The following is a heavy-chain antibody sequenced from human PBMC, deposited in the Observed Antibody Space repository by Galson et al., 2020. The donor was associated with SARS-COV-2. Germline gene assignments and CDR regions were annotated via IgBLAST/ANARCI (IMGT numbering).Heavy chain of an antibody. V-gene: IGHV3-13*01. D-gene: IGHD3-22*01. CDR3: ARCSYYYDSSGYPNYWYFEL. CDR1: GFTFSSYD. Sequence: GESLKISCAASGFTFSSYDMHWVRQATGKGLEWVSAIGTAGDTYYPGSVKGRFTISRENAKNSLYLQMNSLRAGDTAVYYCARCSYYYDSSGYPNYWYFELWCRGTLVTVSS. CDR2: IGTAGDT. J-gene: IGHJ2*01.